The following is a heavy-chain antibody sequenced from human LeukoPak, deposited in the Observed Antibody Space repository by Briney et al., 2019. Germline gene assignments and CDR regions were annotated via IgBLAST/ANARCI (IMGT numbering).Heavy chain of an antibody. CDR3: AREEWYNWNYRYYYYYMDV. CDR2: INHSGST. J-gene: IGHJ6*03. V-gene: IGHV4-34*09. CDR1: GFTLSSYA. D-gene: IGHD1-7*01. Sequence: LRLSCAASGFTLSSYAMTWVRQAPGKGLEWIGEINHSGSTNYNPSLKSRVTISVDTSKNQFSLKLSSVTAADTAVYYCAREEWYNWNYRYYYYYMDVWGKGTTVTVSS.